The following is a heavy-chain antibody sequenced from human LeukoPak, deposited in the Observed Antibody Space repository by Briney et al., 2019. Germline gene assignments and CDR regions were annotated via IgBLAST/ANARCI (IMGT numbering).Heavy chain of an antibody. V-gene: IGHV1-2*02. J-gene: IGHJ4*02. Sequence: ASVKVSCKASGYTFTGYYMHWVRQAPGQGLEWMGWINPNSGGTNYAQKFQGRVTMTRDTSISTAYMELSRLRSDDTAVYYCARDKQVATIKGVYDYWGQGTLVTVSS. CDR2: INPNSGGT. CDR1: GYTFTGYY. D-gene: IGHD5-12*01. CDR3: ARDKQVATIKGVYDY.